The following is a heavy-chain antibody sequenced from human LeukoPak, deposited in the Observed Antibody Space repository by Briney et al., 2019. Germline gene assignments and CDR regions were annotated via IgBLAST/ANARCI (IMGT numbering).Heavy chain of an antibody. CDR1: GFTFSDLF. J-gene: IGHJ4*02. CDR2: TKDKGYSYTT. D-gene: IGHD3-10*01. Sequence: GRSLRLSCAVSGFTFSDLFMDWVRQAPGKGLEWVGRTKDKGYSYTTEYAASVKGRFTISRDDSKNLVYLQMNSLKTEDTAVYYCASIRGVFGYWGQGTLVTVSS. V-gene: IGHV3-72*01. CDR3: ASIRGVFGY.